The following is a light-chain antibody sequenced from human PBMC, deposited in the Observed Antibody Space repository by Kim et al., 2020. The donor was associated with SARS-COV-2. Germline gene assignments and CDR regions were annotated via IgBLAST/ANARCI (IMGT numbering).Light chain of an antibody. CDR1: KLGDKY. CDR2: QDS. CDR3: QAWDRSYV. Sequence: SYELTQPPSVSVSPGQTASITCSGDKLGDKYACWYQQKPGQSPVLVIYQDSKRPSGIPERFSGSNSGNTATLTISGTQAMDEADYYCQAWDRSYVFGTWT. J-gene: IGLJ1*01. V-gene: IGLV3-1*01.